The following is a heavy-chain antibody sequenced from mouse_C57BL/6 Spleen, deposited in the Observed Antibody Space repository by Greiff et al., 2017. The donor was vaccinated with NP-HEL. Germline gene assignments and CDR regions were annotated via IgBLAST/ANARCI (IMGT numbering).Heavy chain of an antibody. D-gene: IGHD2-2*01. Sequence: QVQLQESGPGLVAPSQSLSITCTVSGFSLTSYGVSWVRQPPGKGLEWLGVIWGDGSTNYHSALISRLSISKDNSKSQVFLKLNSRQTDDTATYYGAKPEGYDGGAGFAYWGQGTLVTVSA. V-gene: IGHV2-3*01. CDR2: IWGDGST. CDR3: AKPEGYDGGAGFAY. CDR1: GFSLTSYG. J-gene: IGHJ3*01.